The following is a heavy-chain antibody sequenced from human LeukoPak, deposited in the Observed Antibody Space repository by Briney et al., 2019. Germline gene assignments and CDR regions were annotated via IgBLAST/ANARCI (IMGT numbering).Heavy chain of an antibody. CDR2: MNPSGST. CDR1: GGPFSGYY. J-gene: IGHJ6*03. D-gene: IGHD3-22*01. CDR3: ARGRQDVTMIVVVMTAVSYYLDV. Sequence: PSEPLSLTCAVYGGPFSGYYWTWIRQTPEKGLEWIGEMNPSGSTNYNPSLKSRVTISVDTSKNQFSLELSSVTAADTAVYYCARGRQDVTMIVVVMTAVSYYLDVWGKGTTVTVS. V-gene: IGHV4-34*01.